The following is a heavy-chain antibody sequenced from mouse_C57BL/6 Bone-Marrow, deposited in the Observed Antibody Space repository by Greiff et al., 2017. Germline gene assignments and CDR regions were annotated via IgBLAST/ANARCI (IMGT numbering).Heavy chain of an antibody. CDR3: AREGYYFDY. CDR2: ISYDGSN. V-gene: IGHV3-6*01. Sequence: EVQLQQSGPGLVKPSQSLSLTCSVTGYSITSGYYWNWIRQFPGNKLEWMGYISYDGSNNYNPSLKNRISITRDTSKNQFFLKLNSVTTEDTATXYCAREGYYFDYWGQGTTLTVSS. CDR1: GYSITSGYY. J-gene: IGHJ2*01.